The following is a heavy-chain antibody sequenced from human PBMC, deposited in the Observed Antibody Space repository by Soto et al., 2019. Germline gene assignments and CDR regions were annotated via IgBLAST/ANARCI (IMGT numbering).Heavy chain of an antibody. Sequence: EVQLLESGGDLIQPGGSLRLSCAASGFTFSSNSFTWVRQAPGKGLEYVSGISIGGDKTWHAESVKGRFTVSRDNSKNTVYLQMNSLRVDDTAVYYCAKWDGYGDHWGQGTLVTVDS. D-gene: IGHD5-12*01. V-gene: IGHV3-23*01. CDR2: ISIGGDKT. CDR1: GFTFSSNS. J-gene: IGHJ5*02. CDR3: AKWDGYGDH.